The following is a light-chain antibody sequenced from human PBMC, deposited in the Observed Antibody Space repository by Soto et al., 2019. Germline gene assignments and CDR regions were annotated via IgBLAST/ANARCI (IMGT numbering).Light chain of an antibody. CDR1: STVHWH. J-gene: IGKJ1*01. Sequence: IMVTQSPAALSLSPGDTATLTCRSTSTVHWHLAWYQVRPGQPPRLLISGSSVRAGGVPERFSGGGAGTQFTLSIDGVQLEDVGIYYCQQYFQWHFTFGQGTKVEI. V-gene: IGKV3-15*01. CDR3: QQYFQWHFT. CDR2: GSS.